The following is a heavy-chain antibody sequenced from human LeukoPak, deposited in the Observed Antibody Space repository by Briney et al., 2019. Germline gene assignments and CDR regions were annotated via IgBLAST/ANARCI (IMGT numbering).Heavy chain of an antibody. CDR2: IGAYNGNT. J-gene: IGHJ4*02. Sequence: ASVKVSCKASGYTFTSYGISWVRQAPGQGLGWMGWIGAYNGNTNYAQKLQGRVTMTTDTSTSTAYMELRSLRSDDTAVYYCARAYVWGSYRGNGFDYWGQGTLVTVSS. CDR1: GYTFTSYG. V-gene: IGHV1-18*01. CDR3: ARAYVWGSYRGNGFDY. D-gene: IGHD3-16*02.